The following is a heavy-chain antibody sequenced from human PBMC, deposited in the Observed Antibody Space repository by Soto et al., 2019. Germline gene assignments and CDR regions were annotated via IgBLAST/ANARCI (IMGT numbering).Heavy chain of an antibody. Sequence: PGGSLSHSCVASGLTVSHNYMAWVRQAPEMGLEWVSILYTEGTTYYADSVKGRFTISRDSSKNTLFLQMDSLRAEDTAVYYCVRPRPSGENYGMDVWGQGTTVTVSS. D-gene: IGHD3-16*01. CDR1: GLTVSHNY. CDR2: LYTEGTT. J-gene: IGHJ6*02. V-gene: IGHV3-53*01. CDR3: VRPRPSGENYGMDV.